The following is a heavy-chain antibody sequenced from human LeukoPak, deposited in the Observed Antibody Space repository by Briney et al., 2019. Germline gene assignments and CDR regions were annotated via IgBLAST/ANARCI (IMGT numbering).Heavy chain of an antibody. CDR1: GFTVSINS. D-gene: IGHD3-22*01. Sequence: PGGSLRLSCTVSGFTVSINSMSWVRQPPGKGLEWIGYIYYSGSTNYNSSLKSRVTILVDMSKNQFSLKLSSVTAADTAVYYCARVTGYMIEDYFDSWGQGTLVTVSS. V-gene: IGHV4-59*02. CDR3: ARVTGYMIEDYFDS. CDR2: IYYSGST. J-gene: IGHJ4*02.